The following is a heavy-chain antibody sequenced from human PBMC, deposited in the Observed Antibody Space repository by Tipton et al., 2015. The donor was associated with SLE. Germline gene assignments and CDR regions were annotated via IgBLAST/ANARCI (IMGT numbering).Heavy chain of an antibody. Sequence: TLSLTCAVSGGSIISSSWWSWVRQPPGKGLEWIGDIYHSESPNYNPSLKSRATISIDMSRNQFSLRLNFVTAADTAVYYCVRQPPGGGPGYQYDMDVWGQGTAVTVSS. CDR2: IYHSESP. CDR3: VRQPPGGGPGYQYDMDV. J-gene: IGHJ6*02. CDR1: GGSIISSSW. D-gene: IGHD1-14*01. V-gene: IGHV4-4*02.